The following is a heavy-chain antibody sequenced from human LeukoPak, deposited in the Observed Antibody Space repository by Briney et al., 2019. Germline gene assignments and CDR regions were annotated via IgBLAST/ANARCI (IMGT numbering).Heavy chain of an antibody. J-gene: IGHJ5*02. CDR3: ARAQLWLDGNWFDP. CDR1: GGSFSGYY. Sequence: PSETLSLTCAVYGGSFSGYYWSWIRQPPGKGLEWIGEINHSGSTNYNPSLKSRVTISVDTSKNQFSLKLSSVTAADTAVYYCARAQLWLDGNWFDPWGQGTLVTVSS. CDR2: INHSGST. D-gene: IGHD6-19*01. V-gene: IGHV4-34*01.